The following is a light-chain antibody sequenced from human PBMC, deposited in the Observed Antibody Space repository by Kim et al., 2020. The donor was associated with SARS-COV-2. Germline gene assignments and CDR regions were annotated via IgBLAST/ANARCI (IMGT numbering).Light chain of an antibody. CDR3: TSYTSSITYV. J-gene: IGLJ1*01. CDR1: SSDVGGYNY. CDR2: DVT. Sequence: GQSITISCTGTSSDVGGYNYVSWYQQYPGKAPKLVIYDVTKRPSGISNRFSGSKSGYTASLTISGLQAEDEADYYCTSYTSSITYVFGTGTKVTVL. V-gene: IGLV2-14*03.